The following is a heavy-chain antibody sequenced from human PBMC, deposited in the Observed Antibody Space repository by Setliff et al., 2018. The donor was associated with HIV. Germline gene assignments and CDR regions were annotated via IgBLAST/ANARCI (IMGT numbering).Heavy chain of an antibody. D-gene: IGHD3-3*01. CDR3: ARQFLDWSNDYYSRYYMDV. Sequence: ASVKVSCKAAGYTFTSYGISWVRQAPGQGLEWMGWISAYNGNTHYAPRLQGSVTMTTDTSTRTAYMELRSLRSDDTAVYYCARQFLDWSNDYYSRYYMDVWGKGTTVTVSS. CDR2: ISAYNGNT. V-gene: IGHV1-18*01. J-gene: IGHJ6*03. CDR1: GYTFTSYG.